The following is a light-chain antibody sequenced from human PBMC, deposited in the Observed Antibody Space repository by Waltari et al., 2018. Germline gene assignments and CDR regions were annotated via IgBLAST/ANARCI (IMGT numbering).Light chain of an antibody. CDR2: WAS. CDR3: HQYYKTPPT. V-gene: IGKV4-1*01. J-gene: IGKJ1*01. CDR1: QSVLYSSDNKNN. Sequence: DIVMTQSPDSLAVSLGERATINCKSSQSVLYSSDNKNNLPWYQQKPGQPPHLLIYWASTREAGVPDRFSGSGSGTDFTLTISNLQAEDVAVYYCHQYYKTPPTFGQGTKVEIK.